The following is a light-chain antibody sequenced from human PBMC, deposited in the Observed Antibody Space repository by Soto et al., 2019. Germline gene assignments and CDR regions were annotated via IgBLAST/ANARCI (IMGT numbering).Light chain of an antibody. V-gene: IGKV3-15*01. CDR3: QHYNNWPPYT. Sequence: EIVMTQSPATLSVSPGERATLSCRASQSVASDLAWYQQKPGQAPRLLMYGASTRATGIPARFSGSGSATEFTLTISSLQSEDFAVYYCQHYNNWPPYTFGQGTKLEIK. CDR1: QSVASD. CDR2: GAS. J-gene: IGKJ2*01.